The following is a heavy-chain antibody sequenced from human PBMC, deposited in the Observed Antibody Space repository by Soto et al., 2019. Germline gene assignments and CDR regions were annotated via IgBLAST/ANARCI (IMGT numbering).Heavy chain of an antibody. D-gene: IGHD2-8*02. V-gene: IGHV3-23*01. Sequence: GGSLRLSCAASGFICSSYDMSWVRQAPGKGLEWVSTILVDGRTFYVDSVKGRFTISRDSSQNTVYLQMNSLTAGDTALYYCAKATVTGGGAFDICGQGTMVTVSS. CDR3: AKATVTGGGAFDI. J-gene: IGHJ3*02. CDR2: ILVDGRT. CDR1: GFICSSYD.